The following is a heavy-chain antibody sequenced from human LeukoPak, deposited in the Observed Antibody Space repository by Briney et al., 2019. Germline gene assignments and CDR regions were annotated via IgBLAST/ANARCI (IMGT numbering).Heavy chain of an antibody. J-gene: IGHJ4*02. Sequence: GGSLRLSCGASGFTFSSYGMHWVRQAPGKGLEWVAVISYDGSNKYYAAPVKGRFTISRDDSKNTLYLQMNSLKTEDTAVYYCTTEPESGYPDYWGQGTLVTVSS. D-gene: IGHD3-3*01. CDR3: TTEPESGYPDY. CDR1: GFTFSSYG. CDR2: ISYDGSNK. V-gene: IGHV3-30*12.